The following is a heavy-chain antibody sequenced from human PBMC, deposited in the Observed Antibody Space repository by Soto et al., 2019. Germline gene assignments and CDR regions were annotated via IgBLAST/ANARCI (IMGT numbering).Heavy chain of an antibody. D-gene: IGHD1-7*01. CDR1: GYTFTSYD. V-gene: IGHV1-8*01. CDR2: MNPNSGNT. CDR3: ARFNNGNWNYEAGDYYYYMDV. Sequence: QVQLVQSGAEVKKPGASVKVSCKASGYTFTSYDINWVRQATGQGLEWMGWMNPNSGNTGSAQKFQGRVTMTRNTSISTAYMELSGLRSEETAVYYCARFNNGNWNYEAGDYYYYMDVWGKGTTVTVSS. J-gene: IGHJ6*03.